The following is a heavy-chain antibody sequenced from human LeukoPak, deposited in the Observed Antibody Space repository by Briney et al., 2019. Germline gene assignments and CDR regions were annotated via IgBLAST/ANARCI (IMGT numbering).Heavy chain of an antibody. V-gene: IGHV3-66*01. D-gene: IGHD6-19*01. J-gene: IGHJ6*02. CDR1: GFTVSDNY. Sequence: GGSLRLSCVASGFTVSDNYMSWVRQAPGKGLEWVSTVCSGGLTYYADPVKGRFTISRDNSKNTLYLQMSSLRAEDTAVYYCVRDRWPGLGDFWGQGTTVTVSS. CDR2: VCSGGLT. CDR3: VRDRWPGLGDF.